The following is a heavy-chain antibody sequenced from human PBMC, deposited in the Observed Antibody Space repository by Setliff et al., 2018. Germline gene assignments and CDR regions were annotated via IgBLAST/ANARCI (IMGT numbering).Heavy chain of an antibody. CDR2: FHPYSGHT. V-gene: IGHV1-2*06. D-gene: IGHD2-2*01. J-gene: IGHJ5*02. CDR3: VRAPPTVVIPPGRAFFDP. CDR1: GYTFNNYF. Sequence: GASVKVSCKASGYTFNNYFLHWVRQAPGQGLEWMGRFHPYSGHTNYAQNFQGRVTMTMDASITTVYMELSRLTSDDTAVYYCVRAPPTVVIPPGRAFFDPWGQGTLVTVSS.